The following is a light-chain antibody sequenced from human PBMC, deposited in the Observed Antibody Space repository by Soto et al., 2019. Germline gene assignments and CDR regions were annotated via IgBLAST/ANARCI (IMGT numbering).Light chain of an antibody. V-gene: IGKV1-27*01. Sequence: IQMSQSPSALSASVGDRVTITCRASQGISNYLAWYQQKPGKVPKLLIYAASTLQSGVPSRFSGSGSGTDFTLTISSLQPEDVATYYCQKYNSAPRSTFGGGTKVDIK. J-gene: IGKJ4*01. CDR1: QGISNY. CDR2: AAS. CDR3: QKYNSAPRST.